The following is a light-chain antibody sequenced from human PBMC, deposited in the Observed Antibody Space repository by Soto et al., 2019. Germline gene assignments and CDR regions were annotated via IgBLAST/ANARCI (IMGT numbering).Light chain of an antibody. Sequence: DIQMTQSPSTLSASVGDRVTITCRASQSISGWLAWYQQKPGKAPKLLIYDVSSLESGVPSRFSGSGSGTEFTLAISSLQPEDFETYYCQQYNSYPWTFGQGTKVEIK. CDR2: DVS. CDR3: QQYNSYPWT. V-gene: IGKV1-5*01. CDR1: QSISGW. J-gene: IGKJ1*01.